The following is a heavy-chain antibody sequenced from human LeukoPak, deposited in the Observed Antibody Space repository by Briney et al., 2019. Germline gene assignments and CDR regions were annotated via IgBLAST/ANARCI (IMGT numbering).Heavy chain of an antibody. CDR2: ISYDGSNK. D-gene: IGHD2-2*01. J-gene: IGHJ4*02. V-gene: IGHV3-30-3*01. Sequence: PGRSLRLSCAASGFTFSSYAMHWVRQAPGKGLEWVAVISYDGSNKYYADSVKGRFTISRDNSKNTLYLQMNSLRAEDTAVYYCARTPARAISLYFDYWGQGTQVTVSS. CDR1: GFTFSSYA. CDR3: ARTPARAISLYFDY.